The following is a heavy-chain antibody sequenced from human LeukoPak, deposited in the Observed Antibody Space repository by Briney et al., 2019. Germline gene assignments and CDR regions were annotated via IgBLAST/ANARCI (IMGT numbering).Heavy chain of an antibody. CDR2: IYYTGST. Sequence: PSETLSLTCTVSGGSIGSSNSYWGWIRQPPGKGLEWIGSIYYTGSTYYNPSLKSRVTISVDTSKNQFSLKLGSVTAADTAVYYCTRHRDTTMAPGNWFDPWGQGTLVTVSS. CDR1: GGSIGSSNSY. V-gene: IGHV4-39*01. CDR3: TRHRDTTMAPGNWFDP. J-gene: IGHJ5*02. D-gene: IGHD5-18*01.